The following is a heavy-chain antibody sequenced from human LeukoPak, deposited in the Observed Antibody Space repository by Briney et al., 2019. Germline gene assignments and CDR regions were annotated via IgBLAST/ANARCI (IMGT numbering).Heavy chain of an antibody. J-gene: IGHJ4*02. CDR2: ISYDGSNK. CDR3: ARVDWNDGALDY. CDR1: GFTFSSYE. V-gene: IGHV3-30*04. D-gene: IGHD1-1*01. Sequence: PGESLRLSCAASGFTFSSYEMNWVRQAPGKGLEWVAVISYDGSNKYYADSVKGRFTISRDNSKNTLHLQMNSLRAEDTAVYYCARVDWNDGALDYWGQGTLVTVSS.